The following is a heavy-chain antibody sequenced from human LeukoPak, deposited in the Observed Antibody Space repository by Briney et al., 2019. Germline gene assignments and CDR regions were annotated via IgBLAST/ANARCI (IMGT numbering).Heavy chain of an antibody. CDR1: GYNFNYND. J-gene: IGHJ4*02. D-gene: IGHD2-8*02. CDR2: MNPKSGNT. V-gene: IGHV1-8*01. CDR3: ARGRAAGD. Sequence: ASVKVSCKASGYNFNYNDINWIRQATEQGLEWMGWMNPKSGNTGYAQKFQDRLTMTGDTSITTAYMELSSLTSDDTAIYYCARGRAAGDWGQGTLVTVSS.